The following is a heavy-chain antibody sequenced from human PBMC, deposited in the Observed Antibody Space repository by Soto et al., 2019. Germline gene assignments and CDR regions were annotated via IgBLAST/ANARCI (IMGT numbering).Heavy chain of an antibody. D-gene: IGHD6-13*01. J-gene: IGHJ5*02. CDR3: AKLQQQLVRGRETLFDP. Sequence: EVQLLESGGGLVQPGGSLRLSCAASGFTFSSYAMSWVRQAPGKGLEWVSAISGSGGSTYYADSVKGRFTISRDNSKNTLYLQMNSLRAEDTAVYYCAKLQQQLVRGRETLFDPWGQGTLVTVSS. CDR1: GFTFSSYA. CDR2: ISGSGGST. V-gene: IGHV3-23*01.